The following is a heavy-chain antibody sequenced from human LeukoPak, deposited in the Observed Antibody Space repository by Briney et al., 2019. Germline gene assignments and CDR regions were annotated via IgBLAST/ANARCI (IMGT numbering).Heavy chain of an antibody. J-gene: IGHJ4*02. CDR3: ARIGDDSNGYLDY. Sequence: SETLSLTCTVSGGSISSYYWSWIRQPPGKGLEWIGYIYYSGSTNYNPSLKSRVTISVDTSKNQFSLKLSSVTAADTAVYYCARIGDDSNGYLDYWGQGTLVTVSS. CDR2: IYYSGST. V-gene: IGHV4-59*01. CDR1: GGSISSYY. D-gene: IGHD3-22*01.